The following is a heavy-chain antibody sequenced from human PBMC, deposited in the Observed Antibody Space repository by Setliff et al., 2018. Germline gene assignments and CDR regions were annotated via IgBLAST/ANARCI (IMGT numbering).Heavy chain of an antibody. CDR2: IIHSGST. CDR1: GGSFSGYY. J-gene: IGHJ6*03. CDR3: AREQWLDPPGYYYMDV. Sequence: LSLTCAVYGGSFSGYYWSRIRQPPGKRLEWIGEIIHSGSTNYNPSLKSRVTISMDTSKNQFSLKLNSVTAADMAVYYCAREQWLDPPGYYYMDVWAKGTTVTVSS. V-gene: IGHV4-34*12. D-gene: IGHD6-19*01.